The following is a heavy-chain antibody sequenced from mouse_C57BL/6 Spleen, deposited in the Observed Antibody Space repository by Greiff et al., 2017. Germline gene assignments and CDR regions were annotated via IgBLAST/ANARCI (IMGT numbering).Heavy chain of an antibody. CDR1: GYTFTSYW. V-gene: IGHV1-69*01. Sequence: QVQLQQPGAELVMPGASVKLSCKASGYTFTSYWMHWVKQRPGQGLEWIGEIDPSDSYTNYNQKFKGKSPLTVDKSSSTAYMQLSSLTSEDSAVYYCARCYYYGSSYDWYFDVWGTGTTVTVSS. J-gene: IGHJ1*03. CDR2: IDPSDSYT. D-gene: IGHD1-1*01. CDR3: ARCYYYGSSYDWYFDV.